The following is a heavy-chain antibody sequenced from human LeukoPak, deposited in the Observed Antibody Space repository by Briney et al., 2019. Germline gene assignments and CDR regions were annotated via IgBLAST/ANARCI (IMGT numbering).Heavy chain of an antibody. CDR3: ARDQYFWSGYSTPAGDY. CDR2: ISSSSSYI. D-gene: IGHD3-3*01. Sequence: GGSLRLSCVASGFTFSSYSMNWVRQAPGKGLEWVSSISSSSSYIYYADSVKGRFTISRDNAKNSLYLQMNSLRAEDTAVYYCARDQYFWSGYSTPAGDYWGQGTLVTVSS. CDR1: GFTFSSYS. V-gene: IGHV3-21*01. J-gene: IGHJ4*02.